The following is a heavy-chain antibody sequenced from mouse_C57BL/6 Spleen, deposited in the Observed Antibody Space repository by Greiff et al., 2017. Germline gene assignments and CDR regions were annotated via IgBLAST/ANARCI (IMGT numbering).Heavy chain of an antibody. V-gene: IGHV1-80*01. CDR3: ERYYYYGSRDYAMDY. CDR1: GYAFSSYW. D-gene: IGHD1-1*01. J-gene: IGHJ4*01. Sequence: QVQLQQSGAELVKPGASVKISCKASGYAFSSYWMNWVKQRPGKGLEWIGQIYPGDGDTNYNGKFKGKATLTADKSSSTAYMQLSSLTSEDSAVYFCERYYYYGSRDYAMDYWGQGTSVTVSS. CDR2: IYPGDGDT.